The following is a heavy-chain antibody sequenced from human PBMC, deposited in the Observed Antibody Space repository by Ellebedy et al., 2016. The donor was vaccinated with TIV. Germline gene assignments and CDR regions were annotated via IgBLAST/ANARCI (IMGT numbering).Heavy chain of an antibody. CDR3: VNHTGY. CDR2: ISSNGGST. D-gene: IGHD5-18*01. V-gene: IGHV3-64D*06. J-gene: IGHJ4*02. CDR1: GFTFSSYA. Sequence: GESLKISXSASGFTFSSYAMHWVRQAPGKGLEYVSAISSNGGSTYYADSVKGRFTISRDNSKNTLYLQMSSLRAEDTAVYYCVNHTGYWGQGTLVTVSS.